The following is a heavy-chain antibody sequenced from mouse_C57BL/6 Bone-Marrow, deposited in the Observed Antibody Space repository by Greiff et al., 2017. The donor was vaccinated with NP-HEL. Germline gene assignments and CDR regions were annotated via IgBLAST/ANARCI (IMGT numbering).Heavy chain of an antibody. J-gene: IGHJ1*03. D-gene: IGHD2-4*01. V-gene: IGHV5-15*01. Sequence: EVKLVESGGGLVQPGGSLKLSCAASGFTFSDYGMAWVRQAPRKGPEWVAFISNLAYSIYYADTVTGRFTIPRENAKNTLYLEMSSLRSEDTAMYYCARSLITIRYFDVWGTGTTVTVSS. CDR3: ARSLITIRYFDV. CDR2: ISNLAYSI. CDR1: GFTFSDYG.